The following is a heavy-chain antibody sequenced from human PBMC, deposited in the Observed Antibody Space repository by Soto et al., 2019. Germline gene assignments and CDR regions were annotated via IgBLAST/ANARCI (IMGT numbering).Heavy chain of an antibody. CDR2: INPNSGGT. J-gene: IGHJ3*02. CDR3: ARASPLVVIRELDAFDI. D-gene: IGHD3-22*01. CDR1: GYTFTGYY. V-gene: IGHV1-2*02. Sequence: ASVKVSCKASGYTFTGYYMHWVRQAPGQGLEWMGWINPNSGGTNYAQKFQGRVTMTRDTSISTAYMELSRLRSDDTAVYYCARASPLVVIRELDAFDIWGQGTMVTVSS.